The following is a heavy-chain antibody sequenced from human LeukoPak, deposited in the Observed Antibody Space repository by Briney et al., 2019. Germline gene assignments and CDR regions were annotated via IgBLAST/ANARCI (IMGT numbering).Heavy chain of an antibody. Sequence: ASVKVSCKASGYTFTGYYMHWVRQAPGQGLEWMGRINPNSGGTNYAQKFQGRVTMTRDTSISTAYMELSRLRSDDTAVYYCARDQFAVCSSTCCYWGLSADFDYWGQGTLVTVSS. CDR3: ARDQFAVCSSTCCYWGLSADFDY. D-gene: IGHD2-2*01. CDR2: INPNSGGT. J-gene: IGHJ4*02. CDR1: GYTFTGYY. V-gene: IGHV1-2*06.